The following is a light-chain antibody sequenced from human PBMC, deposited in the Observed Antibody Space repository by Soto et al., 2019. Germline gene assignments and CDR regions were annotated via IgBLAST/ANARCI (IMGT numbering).Light chain of an antibody. J-gene: IGKJ5*01. CDR1: QSVSSN. Sequence: EIVMTQSPATLSVSPGERATLSCRASQSVSSNLAWYQQKPGQAPRLLIYGASTRATGIPARCSGSGSGTEFNLAISSLQSEDFAVYYCQQYNNWPPITFGQGTRLEIK. CDR2: GAS. V-gene: IGKV3-15*01. CDR3: QQYNNWPPIT.